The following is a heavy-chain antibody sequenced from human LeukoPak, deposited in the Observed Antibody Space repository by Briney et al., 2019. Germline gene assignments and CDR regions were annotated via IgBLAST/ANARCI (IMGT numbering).Heavy chain of an antibody. Sequence: SETLSLTCTVSGGSISSYYWSWIRQPPGKGLEWIGYIYYSGSTNYNPSLKSRVTISVDTSKSQFSLKLSSVTAADTAVYYCARIRDGYAEYYFDYWGQGTLVTVSS. CDR1: GGSISSYY. CDR3: ARIRDGYAEYYFDY. D-gene: IGHD5-24*01. CDR2: IYYSGST. V-gene: IGHV4-59*08. J-gene: IGHJ4*02.